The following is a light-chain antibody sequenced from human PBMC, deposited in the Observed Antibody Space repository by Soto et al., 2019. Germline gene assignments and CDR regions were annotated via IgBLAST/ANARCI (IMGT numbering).Light chain of an antibody. CDR3: QQYGSSSFT. CDR1: QSVSSSN. CDR2: GAS. V-gene: IGKV3-20*01. J-gene: IGKJ3*01. Sequence: EIVLTQSPGTLSLSPGERATLSCSASQSVSSSNLAWYQQKPGQAPRLLIYGASSRATGIPDRFSGSGSGTDFTLTISRRELEDYAVDYCQQYGSSSFTFGPGTKVDIK.